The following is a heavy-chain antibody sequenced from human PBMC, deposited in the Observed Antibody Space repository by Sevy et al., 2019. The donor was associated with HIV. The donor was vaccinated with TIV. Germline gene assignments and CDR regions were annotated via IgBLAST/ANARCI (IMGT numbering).Heavy chain of an antibody. V-gene: IGHV4-39*01. CDR1: GGTISSSSYR. J-gene: IGHJ4*02. D-gene: IGHD3-10*01. Sequence: SETLSLTCTVSGGTISSSSYRWGWIRQPPGKGLEWVGSIYHTGAADDNPSLKRRVTMSVDTSKNQFSLQVGSVTAADTAVYYCARWYGNNFDYWGQGALVTVS. CDR2: IYHTGAA. CDR3: ARWYGNNFDY.